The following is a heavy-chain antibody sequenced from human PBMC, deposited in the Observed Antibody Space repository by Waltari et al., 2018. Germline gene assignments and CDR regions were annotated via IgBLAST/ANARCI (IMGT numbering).Heavy chain of an antibody. CDR1: GFTFSSYA. J-gene: IGHJ4*02. V-gene: IGHV3-23*04. D-gene: IGHD2-15*01. CDR3: ARERDLEVDLDY. CDR2: ISGSGGST. Sequence: EVQLVESGGGLVQPGGSLRLSCAASGFTFSSYAMSWVRQAPGKGLEWVSAISGSGGSTYYADSVKGRFTISRDNAKNSLYLQMNSLRAEDTAVYYCARERDLEVDLDYWGQGTLVTVSS.